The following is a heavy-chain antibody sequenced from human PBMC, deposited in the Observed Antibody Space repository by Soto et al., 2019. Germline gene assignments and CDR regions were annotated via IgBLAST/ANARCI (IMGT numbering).Heavy chain of an antibody. V-gene: IGHV4-34*01. CDR1: GGSFSGYY. J-gene: IGHJ4*02. D-gene: IGHD3-22*01. CDR3: ARAPYYYDSSGYYPYYFDY. Sequence: SETLSLTCAVYGGSFSGYYWSWIRQPPGKGLDWIGEINQSGSTNYNPSLKSRVTISVDTSKNQFSLKLSSVTAADTAVYYCARAPYYYDSSGYYPYYFDYWGQGTLVTVSS. CDR2: INQSGST.